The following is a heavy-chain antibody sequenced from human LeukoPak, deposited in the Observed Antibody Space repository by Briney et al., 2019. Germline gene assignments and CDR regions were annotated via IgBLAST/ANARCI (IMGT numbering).Heavy chain of an antibody. V-gene: IGHV1-8*01. CDR2: MNPNSGNT. CDR1: GYTFTSYD. CDR3: ARAVSGWYNWFDP. Sequence: GASVKVSCKASGYTFTSYDINWVRQAXXXXXXXXXXMNPNSGNTGYAQKFQGRVTMTRNTSISTAYMELSSLRSEDTAVYYCARAVSGWYNWFDPWGQGTLVTVSS. D-gene: IGHD6-19*01. J-gene: IGHJ5*02.